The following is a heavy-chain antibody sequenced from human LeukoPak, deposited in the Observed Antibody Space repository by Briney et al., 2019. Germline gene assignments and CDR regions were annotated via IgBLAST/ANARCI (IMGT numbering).Heavy chain of an antibody. CDR1: GFTFSSYW. CDR3: ARTRSSGNSDY. D-gene: IGHD3-10*01. V-gene: IGHV3-7*01. J-gene: IGHJ4*02. Sequence: GGSLRLSCAASGFTFSSYWMSWVRQAPGEGLEWVANIKQDGSEKYYVDSVKGRFTISRDNARNSLYLQMNNLRADDTAVYYCARTRSSGNSDYWGQGIMVTVSS. CDR2: IKQDGSEK.